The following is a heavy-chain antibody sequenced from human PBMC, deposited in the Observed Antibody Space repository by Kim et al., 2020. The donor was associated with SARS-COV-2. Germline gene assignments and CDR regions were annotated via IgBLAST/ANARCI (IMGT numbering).Heavy chain of an antibody. CDR1: GGSISSYY. Sequence: SETLSLTCTVSGGSISSYYWSWIRQPPGKGLEWIGYIYYSGGTNYNPSLKSRVTISVDTSKNQFSLKLSSVTAADTAVYYCARESTRGYSYGDWGQGTLVTVSS. D-gene: IGHD5-18*01. J-gene: IGHJ4*02. V-gene: IGHV4-59*13. CDR3: ARESTRGYSYGD. CDR2: IYYSGGT.